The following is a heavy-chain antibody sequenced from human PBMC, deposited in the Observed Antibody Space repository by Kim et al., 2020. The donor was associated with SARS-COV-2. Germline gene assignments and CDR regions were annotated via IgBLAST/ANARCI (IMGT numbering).Heavy chain of an antibody. CDR3: AREDYYGSTALAY. Sequence: GGSLRLSCAASGFTFSSNYMSWVRQAPGKGLEWVSVIYSGGSTYYADSVKGRFTISRDNSKNTLYLQLNSLGDEDTAVYYLAREDYYGSTALAYWGQGTLVTVSS. CDR2: IYSGGST. J-gene: IGHJ4*02. CDR1: GFTFSSNY. D-gene: IGHD3-10*01. V-gene: IGHV3-66*01.